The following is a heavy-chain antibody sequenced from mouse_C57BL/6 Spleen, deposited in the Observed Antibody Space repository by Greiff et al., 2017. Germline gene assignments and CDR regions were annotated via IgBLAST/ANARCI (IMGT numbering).Heavy chain of an antibody. V-gene: IGHV1-61*01. CDR2: IYPSDSET. CDR3: AREDHGSSYGFAY. CDR1: GYTFTSYW. J-gene: IGHJ3*01. D-gene: IGHD1-1*01. Sequence: QVQLQQSGAELVRPGSSVKLSCKASGYTFTSYWMDWVKQRPGQGLEWIGNIYPSDSETHYNQKFKDKATLTVDKSSSTAYMQLSSLTSEDSAVYYCAREDHGSSYGFAYWGQGTLVTVSA.